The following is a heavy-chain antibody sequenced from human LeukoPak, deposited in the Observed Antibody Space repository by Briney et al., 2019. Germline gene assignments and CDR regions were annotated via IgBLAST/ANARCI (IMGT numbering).Heavy chain of an antibody. CDR3: AKDRYSYAFEYSDS. Sequence: GGSLRLSCAASGFTFDDYAMHWVRQAPGKGLDWVAVISNDGSKKYYADSVKGRFTISRDNSKNTLSLQVSSLGAEDTAVYYCAKDRYSYAFEYSDSWGQGTLVTVSS. J-gene: IGHJ4*02. CDR2: ISNDGSKK. V-gene: IGHV3-30*18. D-gene: IGHD5-18*01. CDR1: GFTFDDYA.